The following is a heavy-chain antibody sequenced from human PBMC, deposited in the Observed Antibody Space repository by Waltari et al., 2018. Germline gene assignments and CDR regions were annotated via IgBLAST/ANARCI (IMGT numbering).Heavy chain of an antibody. Sequence: QLQLVQAGAEVSERGASVTVYGKASASTPLNISLCWRRQAPGQGLEWMGWIRLQHGNTNYGNTHNSRNFKGRVTVTRDTSTTTAYMELRSLTSDDTAVYYCARDRDQWDLMFIDSWGQGTLVTISS. CDR1: ASTPLNIS. CDR3: ARDRDQWDLMFIDS. J-gene: IGHJ4*02. CDR2: IRLQHGNT. V-gene: IGHV1-18*04. D-gene: IGHD1-26*01.